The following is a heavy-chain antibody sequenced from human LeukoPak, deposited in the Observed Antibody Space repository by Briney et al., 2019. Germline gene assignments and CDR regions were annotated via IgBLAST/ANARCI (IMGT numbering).Heavy chain of an antibody. J-gene: IGHJ6*02. Sequence: SDTLSLTCTLSGASINSGYWSWIRQPPGKGLEWIGLIHHTGSTEYNPTLKRRVSISVDTSKSQLTLKVSSVTVAHPAAHFCARGGAGIAAAGRGMDVWGQGTTVTVSS. CDR2: IHHTGST. V-gene: IGHV4-59*07. CDR3: ARGGAGIAAAGRGMDV. CDR1: GASINSGY. D-gene: IGHD6-13*01.